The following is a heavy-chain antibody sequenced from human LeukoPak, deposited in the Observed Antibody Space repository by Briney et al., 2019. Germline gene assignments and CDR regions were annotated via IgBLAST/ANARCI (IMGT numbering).Heavy chain of an antibody. CDR2: INHSGST. V-gene: IGHV4-34*01. Sequence: SETLSLTCAVYGGSFSGYYWSWIRQPPGKGLEWIGEINHSGSTNYNPSLKSRVTISVDTSKNQFSLKLSSVTAADTAVYYCARPGIAAAGAYYMDVWGKGTTVTVSS. CDR1: GGSFSGYY. CDR3: ARPGIAAAGAYYMDV. J-gene: IGHJ6*03. D-gene: IGHD6-13*01.